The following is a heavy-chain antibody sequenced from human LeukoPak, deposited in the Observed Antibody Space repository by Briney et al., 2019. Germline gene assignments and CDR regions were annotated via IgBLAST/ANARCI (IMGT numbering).Heavy chain of an antibody. V-gene: IGHV4-4*07. Sequence: NPSETLSLTCTVSGGSMFSFHWSWIRQSAGKGLEWIDHIYVSGTTTYNPSLKGRGTMSVNTSKNQVSLRLSSVTAADTAVYYCARLRFYDSSGYSPGYYMDVWGKGTTVIVS. CDR2: IYVSGTT. CDR3: ARLRFYDSSGYSPGYYMDV. D-gene: IGHD3-22*01. CDR1: GGSMFSFH. J-gene: IGHJ6*03.